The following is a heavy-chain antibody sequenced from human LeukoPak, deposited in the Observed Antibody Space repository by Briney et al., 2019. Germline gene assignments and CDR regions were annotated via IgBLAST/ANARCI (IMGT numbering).Heavy chain of an antibody. CDR2: IYYSGST. J-gene: IGHJ2*01. Sequence: SETLSLTCTVSGGSISSSSYYWSWVRQPPGKGLEWIGYIYYSGSTTYNPSLKSRVTISVDTSKNQFSLKLNAVTAADTAVYYCARRTYFDLWGRGTLVTVSS. V-gene: IGHV4-61*05. CDR1: GGSISSSSYY. CDR3: ARRTYFDL.